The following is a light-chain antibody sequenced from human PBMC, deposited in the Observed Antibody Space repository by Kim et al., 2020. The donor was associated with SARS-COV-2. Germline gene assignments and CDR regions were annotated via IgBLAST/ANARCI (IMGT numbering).Light chain of an antibody. CDR1: SSNIGSNT. CDR3: AAWDDSLNGPV. V-gene: IGLV1-44*01. J-gene: IGLJ3*02. CDR2: SNN. Sequence: GQRVTISCSGSSSNIGSNTVNWYQQLPGTAPKRLIYSNNQRPSGVPDRVSGSKSGTSASLAISGLQSEDEADYYCAAWDDSLNGPVFGGGTQLTVL.